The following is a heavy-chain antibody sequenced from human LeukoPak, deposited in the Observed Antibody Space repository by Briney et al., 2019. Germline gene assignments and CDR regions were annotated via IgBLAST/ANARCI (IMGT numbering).Heavy chain of an antibody. Sequence: PGGSLRLSCAASGFNFSSYGTHWVRQAPGKGLEWVTSIWFDGSNIHYADSVKGRVTISRDNSKSALYLQMNSLRAEDTAIYYCARDSLPMAVTGPFDHWGQGALVTVSS. CDR2: IWFDGSNI. CDR1: GFNFSSYG. V-gene: IGHV3-33*01. J-gene: IGHJ4*02. D-gene: IGHD6-19*01. CDR3: ARDSLPMAVTGPFDH.